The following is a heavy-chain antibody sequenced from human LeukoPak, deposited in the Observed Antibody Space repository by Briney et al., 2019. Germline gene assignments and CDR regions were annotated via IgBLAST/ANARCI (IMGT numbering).Heavy chain of an antibody. V-gene: IGHV3-23*01. Sequence: GGSLRLSCAASGFTFSSYAMSWVRQAPGKGLEWVSAISGSGSSTYYADSVKGRFTVSRDNSKNTLYLQMNSLRAEDTAVYYCAKNDGDGYNFWAFDIWGQGTMVTVSS. CDR1: GFTFSSYA. J-gene: IGHJ3*02. CDR2: ISGSGSST. CDR3: AKNDGDGYNFWAFDI. D-gene: IGHD5-24*01.